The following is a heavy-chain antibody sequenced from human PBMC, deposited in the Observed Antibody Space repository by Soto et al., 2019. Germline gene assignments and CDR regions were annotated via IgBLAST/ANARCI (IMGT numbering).Heavy chain of an antibody. CDR1: GFTFSDYY. CDR3: ATPGERYCSSTSCGDAFDI. D-gene: IGHD2-2*01. Sequence: VQLVESGGGLVKPGGSLRLSCAASGFTFSDYYMYWIRQAPGKGLEWVSYISSSGNTIYYADSVKGRFTISRDNAKNSVYLQMTSLRAEDTAVYYCATPGERYCSSTSCGDAFDIWGQGTMVTVSS. CDR2: ISSSGNTI. J-gene: IGHJ3*02. V-gene: IGHV3-11*01.